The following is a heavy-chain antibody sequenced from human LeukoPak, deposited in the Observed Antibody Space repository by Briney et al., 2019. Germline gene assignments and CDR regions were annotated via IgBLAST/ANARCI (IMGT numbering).Heavy chain of an antibody. J-gene: IGHJ3*01. CDR2: IIPIFGTA. CDR1: GGTFSSYA. CDR3: ARVRDGYNDAYV. D-gene: IGHD5-24*01. Sequence: SVKVSCKASGGTFSSYAISWVRQAPGQGLEWMGGIIPIFGTANYAQKFQGRVTITADESTSTAYMELSSLRSEDTAIYYCARVRDGYNDAYVWGQGTVVTVPS. V-gene: IGHV1-69*13.